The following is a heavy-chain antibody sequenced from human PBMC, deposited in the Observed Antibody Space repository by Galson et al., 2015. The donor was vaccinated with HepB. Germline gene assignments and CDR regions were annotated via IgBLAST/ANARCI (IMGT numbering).Heavy chain of an antibody. Sequence: SLRLSCAASGFTVSSNYMSWVRQAPGKGLEWVSVIYSGGSTYYADSVKGRFTISRDNSKNTLYLQMNSLRAEDTAVYYCARARSGSYWTGDYFDYWGQGTLVTVSS. V-gene: IGHV3-53*01. CDR2: IYSGGST. D-gene: IGHD1-26*01. CDR1: GFTVSSNY. J-gene: IGHJ4*02. CDR3: ARARSGSYWTGDYFDY.